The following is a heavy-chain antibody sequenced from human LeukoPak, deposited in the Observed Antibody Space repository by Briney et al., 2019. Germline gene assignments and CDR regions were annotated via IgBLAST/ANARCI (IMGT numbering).Heavy chain of an antibody. CDR3: ARDYSSGFWSGYYIDY. Sequence: GGSLRLSCAASGFTFSSYWMSWVRQAPGKGLEWVANIKQDGSEKYYVDSVKGRFTISRDNAKNSLYLQMNSLRAEDTAVYYCARDYSSGFWSGYYIDYWGQGTLVTVSS. V-gene: IGHV3-7*01. J-gene: IGHJ4*02. CDR2: IKQDGSEK. CDR1: GFTFSSYW. D-gene: IGHD3-3*01.